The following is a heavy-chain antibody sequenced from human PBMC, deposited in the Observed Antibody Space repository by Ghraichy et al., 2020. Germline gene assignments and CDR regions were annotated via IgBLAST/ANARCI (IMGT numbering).Heavy chain of an antibody. J-gene: IGHJ5*02. D-gene: IGHD2-2*01. Sequence: SETLSLTCAVSGGSISSGGYSWSWIRQPPGKGLEWIGYIYHSGSTYYNPSLKSRVTISVDRSKNQFSLKLSSVTAADTAVYYCARVMGYCSSTSCYPPNWFDPWGQGTLVTVSS. CDR2: IYHSGST. V-gene: IGHV4-30-2*01. CDR1: GGSISSGGYS. CDR3: ARVMGYCSSTSCYPPNWFDP.